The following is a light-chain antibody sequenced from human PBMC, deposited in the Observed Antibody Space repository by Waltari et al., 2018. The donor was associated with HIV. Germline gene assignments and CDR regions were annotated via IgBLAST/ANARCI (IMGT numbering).Light chain of an antibody. Sequence: QSVLTQPPSASGTPGQRVSISCSGTDSNIGRNTVNWYQHRPGTAPKLLMDNNDERPAGVPDRFSGSKSGTSASLAISGLQSDDEVNYDCATWDDSLRGRVFGGGTKLTVL. CDR2: NND. CDR3: ATWDDSLRGRV. J-gene: IGLJ3*02. CDR1: DSNIGRNT. V-gene: IGLV1-44*01.